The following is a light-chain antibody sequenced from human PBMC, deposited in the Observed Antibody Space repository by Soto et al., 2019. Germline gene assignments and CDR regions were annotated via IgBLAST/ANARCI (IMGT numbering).Light chain of an antibody. CDR2: DAS. Sequence: DIQMTQSPSSLSASVGDRVTITCQASQDISNYLNWYQQKPGKATKLLIYDASKLETGVPSRFSGSGSGTDFTFTISSLQPEDIATYYCQQYDNLPITFGGGTKVEIK. CDR3: QQYDNLPIT. CDR1: QDISNY. J-gene: IGKJ4*01. V-gene: IGKV1-33*01.